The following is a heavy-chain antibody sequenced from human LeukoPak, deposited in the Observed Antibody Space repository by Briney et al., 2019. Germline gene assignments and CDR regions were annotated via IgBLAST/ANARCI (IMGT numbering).Heavy chain of an antibody. CDR2: INPSGGST. D-gene: IGHD5-18*01. CDR3: ARWVDSYGYDETFDY. Sequence: ASVKVSCKASGYTFTSYYMHWVRQAPGQGLEWMGIINPSGGSTSYAQKFQGRVTMTRNTSISTAYMELSSLRSEDTAVYYCARWVDSYGYDETFDYWGQGTLVTVSS. J-gene: IGHJ4*02. CDR1: GYTFTSYY. V-gene: IGHV1-46*01.